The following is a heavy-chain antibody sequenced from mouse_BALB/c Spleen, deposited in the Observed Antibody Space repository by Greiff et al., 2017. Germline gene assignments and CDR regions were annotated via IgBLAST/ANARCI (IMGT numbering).Heavy chain of an antibody. CDR3: ARGGTGFYYAMDY. CDR2: IYPGDGDT. J-gene: IGHJ4*01. CDR1: GYTFTSYW. V-gene: IGHV1-87*01. Sequence: QVHVKQSGAELARPGASVKLSCKASGYTFTSYWMQWVKQRPGQGLEWIGAIYPGDGDTRYTQKFKGKATLTADKSSSTAYMQLSSLASEDSAVYYCARGGTGFYYAMDYWGQGTSVTVSS.